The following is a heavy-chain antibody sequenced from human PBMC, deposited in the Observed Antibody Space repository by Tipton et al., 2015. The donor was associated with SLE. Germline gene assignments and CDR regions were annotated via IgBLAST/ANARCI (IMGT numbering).Heavy chain of an antibody. J-gene: IGHJ4*02. CDR2: ISFNSGSL. D-gene: IGHD5-24*01. Sequence: SLRLSCTASGFTFYEYVMHWVRRAPGKGLAWGSGISFNSGSLDYADSVKGRFTISRDNSKNTLYLQMNSLRAEDTAVYYCANLATIGCYWGQGTLVTVSS. CDR1: GFTFYEYV. CDR3: ANLATIGCY. V-gene: IGHV3-9*01.